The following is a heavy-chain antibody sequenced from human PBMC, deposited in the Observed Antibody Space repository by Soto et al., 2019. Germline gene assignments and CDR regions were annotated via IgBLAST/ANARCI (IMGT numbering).Heavy chain of an antibody. CDR3: ARRYSYPQPVLDY. CDR2: ISGSGLRT. V-gene: IGHV3-23*01. J-gene: IGHJ4*02. CDR1: GFTFRNYA. D-gene: IGHD5-18*01. Sequence: GGSLRLSCAASGFTFRNYAMNWVRHASGKGLEGVSGISGSGLRTYYADSVKGRFTISRDNSKNTLHLQRKSLRAEDAAVYYFARRYSYPQPVLDYWGLGTLVTDSS.